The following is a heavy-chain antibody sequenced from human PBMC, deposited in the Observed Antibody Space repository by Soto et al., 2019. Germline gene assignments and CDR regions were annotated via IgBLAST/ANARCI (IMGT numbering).Heavy chain of an antibody. D-gene: IGHD2-15*01. Sequence: PGGSLRLSCGASGFAFSSFAMSWVRQAPGKGLEWVSSISGSGGTTHYAESVKGRFTISRDNTKNTLYLQMYSLSAEDTAVYYCAKGSSMVVAAWYYMDVGGKGTTVTVSS. CDR3: AKGSSMVVAAWYYMDV. CDR2: ISGSGGTT. J-gene: IGHJ6*03. CDR1: GFAFSSFA. V-gene: IGHV3-23*01.